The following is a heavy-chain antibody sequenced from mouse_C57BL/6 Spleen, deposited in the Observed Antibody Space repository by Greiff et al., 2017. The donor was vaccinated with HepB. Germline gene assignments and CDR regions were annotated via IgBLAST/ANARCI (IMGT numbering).Heavy chain of an antibody. D-gene: IGHD1-1*02. J-gene: IGHJ4*01. CDR2: IDPNSGGT. CDR1: GYTFTSYW. CDR3: ASYGQYYYAMDY. Sequence: QVQLKESGAELVKPGASVKLSCKASGYTFTSYWMHWVKQRPGRGLELIGRIDPNSGGTKYNEKFKSKATLTVDKPSSTAYMQLSSLTSEDSAVYYCASYGQYYYAMDYWGQGTSVTVSS. V-gene: IGHV1-72*01.